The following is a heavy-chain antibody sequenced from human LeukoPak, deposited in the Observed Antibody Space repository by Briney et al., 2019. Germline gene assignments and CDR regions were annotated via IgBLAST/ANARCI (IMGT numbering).Heavy chain of an antibody. CDR2: ISSSSSTI. Sequence: GGSLRLSCAASGFTFSSYSMNWVRQAPGKGLEWVSYISSSSSTIYYADSVKGRFTISRDNAKNSLYLQMNSLRAEDTAVYYCNVWGSYRKGRLYYFDYWGQGTLVTVSS. V-gene: IGHV3-48*01. J-gene: IGHJ4*02. D-gene: IGHD3-16*02. CDR1: GFTFSSYS. CDR3: NVWGSYRKGRLYYFDY.